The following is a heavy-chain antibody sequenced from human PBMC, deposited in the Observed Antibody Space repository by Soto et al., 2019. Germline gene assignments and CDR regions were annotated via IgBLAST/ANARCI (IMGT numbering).Heavy chain of an antibody. V-gene: IGHV5-51*01. CDR2: IYPGDSDT. Sequence: EVQLVQSGAEVKKPGESLKISCKGSGYTFTNYWIGWVRQMPGKGPEWMGIIYPGDSDTKYNPSFQGQVTISADKSITTTYLQWSSLKASDTAIYYCAASIFYYGMDVWGQGTTVTASS. CDR1: GYTFTNYW. CDR3: AASIFYYGMDV. J-gene: IGHJ6*02.